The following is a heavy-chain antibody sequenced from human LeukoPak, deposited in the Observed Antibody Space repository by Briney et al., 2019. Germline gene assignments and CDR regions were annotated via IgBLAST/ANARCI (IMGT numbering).Heavy chain of an antibody. CDR1: GDSISSYY. D-gene: IGHD6-13*01. CDR2: SYHTGST. V-gene: IGHV4-59*01. CDR3: ATGYSSTWYYFDY. Sequence: RTSETLSLTCTVSGDSISSYYWSWIRQPPGRGLEWIGYSYHTGSTNYNPSLKSRVTISVDTSKNQFSLKLSSVTAGDTAVYYCATGYSSTWYYFDYWGQGTLVTVSS. J-gene: IGHJ4*02.